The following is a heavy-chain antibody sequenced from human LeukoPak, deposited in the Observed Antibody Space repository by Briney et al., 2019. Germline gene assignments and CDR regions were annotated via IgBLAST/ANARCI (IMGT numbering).Heavy chain of an antibody. J-gene: IGHJ4*02. D-gene: IGHD4-17*01. CDR2: ISGSGGRT. CDR1: GFTFGDYG. Sequence: GGSLRLSCTASGFTFGDYGMSWVRQAPGKGLEWVSGISGSGGRTYYADSVKGRFTISRDNSKNTLYLQMNSLRAEDTAVYYCAKDPYGDYPTYFDYWGQGTLVTVSS. V-gene: IGHV3-23*01. CDR3: AKDPYGDYPTYFDY.